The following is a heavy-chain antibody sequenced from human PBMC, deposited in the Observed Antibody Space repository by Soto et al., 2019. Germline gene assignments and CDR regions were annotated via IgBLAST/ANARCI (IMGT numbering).Heavy chain of an antibody. V-gene: IGHV3-9*01. CDR1: GFMFDEFA. Sequence: GGSLRLSCAASGFMFDEFAMHWVRQRPGKGLEWVSTIGWSSGSIVYAESVKGRFTISRDNAKKSLYLQMYSLRADDTAFYYCAKGRRIKSQIPTVPGDPGALHTVFS. CDR3: AKGRRIKSQIPTVP. D-gene: IGHD2-2*02. CDR2: IGWSSGSI. J-gene: IGHJ4*02.